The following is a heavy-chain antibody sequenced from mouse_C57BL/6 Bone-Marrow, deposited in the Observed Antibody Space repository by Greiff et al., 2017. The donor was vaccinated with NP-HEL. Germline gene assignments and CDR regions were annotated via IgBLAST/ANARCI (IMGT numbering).Heavy chain of an antibody. CDR1: GYTFTSYD. D-gene: IGHD1-1*01. CDR2: IYPRSGNT. Sequence: QVQLKQSGAELARPGASVKLSCKASGYTFTSYDISWVKQRTGQGLEWIGEIYPRSGNTYYNEKFKGKATLTADKSSSTAYMELRSLTSEDSAVYFCARSGIWAFTTVYWGQGTTLTVSS. V-gene: IGHV1-81*01. J-gene: IGHJ2*01. CDR3: ARSGIWAFTTVY.